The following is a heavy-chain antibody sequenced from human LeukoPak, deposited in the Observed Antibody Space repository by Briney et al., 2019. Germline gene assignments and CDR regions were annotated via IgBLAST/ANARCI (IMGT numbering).Heavy chain of an antibody. D-gene: IGHD6-13*01. Sequence: SETLSLTCSVSGGSTNSYYWSWIRQSGGKGLEWIGRIYSSGSTVYNPSLNSRLTMSIDTSKNQFSLKLSSVTAADTAVYYCARLMPAALEFDPWGQGTLVTVSS. CDR3: ARLMPAALEFDP. CDR2: IYSSGST. V-gene: IGHV4-4*07. J-gene: IGHJ5*02. CDR1: GGSTNSYY.